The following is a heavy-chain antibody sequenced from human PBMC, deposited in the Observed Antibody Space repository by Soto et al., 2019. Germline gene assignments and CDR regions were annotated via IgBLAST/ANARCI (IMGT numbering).Heavy chain of an antibody. CDR3: ARGSGGEAATPFDY. J-gene: IGHJ4*02. CDR1: GFSFKDHG. V-gene: IGHV3-33*01. CDR2: IWYDSSNK. D-gene: IGHD2-15*01. Sequence: QVQLVESGGGVVQPGRSLRLSCVASGFSFKDHGMHWVRQAPGKGPEWVAVIWYDSSNKYYGDSVKGRFTISRDNSKNTLFLQMNSLRVEDTGLYYCARGSGGEAATPFDYWGQGALVTVSS.